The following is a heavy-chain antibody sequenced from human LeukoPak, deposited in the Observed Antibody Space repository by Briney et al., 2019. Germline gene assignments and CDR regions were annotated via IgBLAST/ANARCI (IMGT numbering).Heavy chain of an antibody. CDR3: VRGAFDF. CDR1: GFIFTNYD. V-gene: IGHV3-13*04. CDR2: IGSAGDT. J-gene: IGHJ3*01. Sequence: GGSLRLSCAASGFIFTNYDMHCVRQATGKRLEWVSAIGSAGDTYYPRSVNGRLPISRKNAEDDLYLQMSSLAAGDTAVYYCVRGAFDFWGEGAMVTVSS.